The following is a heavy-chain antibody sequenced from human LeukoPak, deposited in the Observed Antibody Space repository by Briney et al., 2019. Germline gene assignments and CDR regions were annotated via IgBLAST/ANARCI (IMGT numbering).Heavy chain of an antibody. D-gene: IGHD3-3*01. CDR3: AKSAVRGVPVLGN. Sequence: GGSLRLSCVASGFTFSTYGMHWVRQAPGKGLEWVAFLRYDGSNKFYADSVKGRFTISRDNSKNTLYLQINSLRAEDTAVYYCAKSAVRGVPVLGNWGQGTLVTVSS. CDR1: GFTFSTYG. J-gene: IGHJ4*02. CDR2: LRYDGSNK. V-gene: IGHV3-30*02.